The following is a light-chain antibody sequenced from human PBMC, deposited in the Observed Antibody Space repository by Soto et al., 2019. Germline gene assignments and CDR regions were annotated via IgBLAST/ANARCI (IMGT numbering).Light chain of an antibody. CDR2: GAS. V-gene: IGKV3-20*01. CDR1: QSVSSSY. CDR3: QQYGSSTAT. J-gene: IGKJ1*01. Sequence: EIVFTQSPSTLSLSPGERATLSCRASQSVSSSYLAWYQQKPGQAPRLLIFGASTRATGIPARFSGSGSGTEFSLTITSLQSEDFAVYFCQQYGSSTATFGQGSKVDI.